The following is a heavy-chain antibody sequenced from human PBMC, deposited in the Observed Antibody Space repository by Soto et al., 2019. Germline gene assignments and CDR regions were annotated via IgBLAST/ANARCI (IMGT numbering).Heavy chain of an antibody. D-gene: IGHD3-16*01. CDR1: SGSIFTTNW. Sequence: QVQLQESGPGLVKPSGTLSLTCAASSGSIFTTNWWSWVRQSPGRGLQWIGDIYHSGSPKYNPSLKSRVSISIDMSKDRFFLNLTSVTAADTAVYYCARKPDVAPAKVGGGYVFDVWGQGTMVTVSS. CDR2: IYHSGSP. J-gene: IGHJ3*01. CDR3: ARKPDVAPAKVGGGYVFDV. V-gene: IGHV4-4*02.